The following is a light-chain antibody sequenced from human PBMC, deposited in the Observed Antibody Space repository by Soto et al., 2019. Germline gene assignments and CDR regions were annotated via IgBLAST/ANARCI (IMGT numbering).Light chain of an antibody. CDR3: MQDLQTPYT. CDR1: QSLLHSNGYNY. J-gene: IGKJ2*01. Sequence: DIVMTQSPLSLPVTPGEPASISCRSSQSLLHSNGYNYLHWYLQKPGQSPQLLIYLGSNRASGVPDRFSDSGSGTDFTLKISRVEAEDVGVYYCMQDLQTPYTFGQGTKLEIK. V-gene: IGKV2-28*01. CDR2: LGS.